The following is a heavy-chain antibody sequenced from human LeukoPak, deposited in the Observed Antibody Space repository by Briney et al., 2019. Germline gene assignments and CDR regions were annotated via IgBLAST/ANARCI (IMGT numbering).Heavy chain of an antibody. CDR2: IRYDGSNK. D-gene: IGHD3-16*01. J-gene: IGHJ4*02. CDR3: ANGPITQTDY. CDR1: GFTFSSYG. V-gene: IGHV3-30*02. Sequence: PGGSLRLSCAASGFTFSSYGMHWVRQAPGKGLEWVAFIRYDGSNKYYADSVKGRFTISRDNSKNTLYLQMNSLRAEDTAVYYCANGPITQTDYWGQGTLVTVSS.